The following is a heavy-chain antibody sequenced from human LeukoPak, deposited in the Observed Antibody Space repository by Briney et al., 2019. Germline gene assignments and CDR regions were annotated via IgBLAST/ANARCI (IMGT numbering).Heavy chain of an antibody. CDR1: GGSISSGGYY. J-gene: IGHJ6*04. V-gene: IGHV4-31*03. CDR3: ARDDPTYYYGMDV. Sequence: SETLSLTCTVSGGSISSGGYYWSWIRQHPGKGLEWIGYIYYSGSTYYNPSLKSRVTISVDTSKNQFSLKLSSVTAADTAVYYCARDDPTYYYGMDVWGKGTTVTVSS. CDR2: IYYSGST.